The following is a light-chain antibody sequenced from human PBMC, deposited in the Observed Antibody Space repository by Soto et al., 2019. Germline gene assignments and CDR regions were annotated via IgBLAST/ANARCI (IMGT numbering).Light chain of an antibody. Sequence: QSVLTQPASVSGSPGQSIAISCTGTSSDVGGYSYVSWYQQQPGKAPKLVISDVSNRPSGVSDRFSGSKSGNTASLTISGLQTEDEADYYCASYTTGSTYVFGTGTKVTVL. CDR1: SSDVGGYSY. V-gene: IGLV2-14*01. CDR2: DVS. CDR3: ASYTTGSTYV. J-gene: IGLJ1*01.